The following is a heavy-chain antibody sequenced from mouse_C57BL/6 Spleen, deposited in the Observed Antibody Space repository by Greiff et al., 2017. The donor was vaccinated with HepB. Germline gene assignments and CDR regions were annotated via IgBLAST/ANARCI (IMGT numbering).Heavy chain of an antibody. J-gene: IGHJ2*01. CDR3: ARSPLYDGSYFDY. CDR2: ISSGSSTI. Sequence: EVQLVESGGGLVKPGGSLKLSCAASGFTFSDYGMHWVRQAPEKGLEWVAYISSGSSTIYYADTVKGRFTISRDNAKNTLFLQMTSLRSEDTAMYYCARSPLYDGSYFDYWGQGPTLTVSS. CDR1: GFTFSDYG. V-gene: IGHV5-17*01. D-gene: IGHD2-3*01.